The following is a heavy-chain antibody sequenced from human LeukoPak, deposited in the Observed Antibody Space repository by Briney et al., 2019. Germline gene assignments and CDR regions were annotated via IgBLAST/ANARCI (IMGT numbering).Heavy chain of an antibody. CDR2: IYYSGNT. CDR1: GGSISSSGFF. Sequence: ASETLSLTCTVSGGSISSSGFFWGWIRQPPAKALEWIGSIYYSGNTYYNPSLKSRVTISVDTSKNQFSLKVNSVTAADTAVYYCARHGNIVVMVAATAFDYWGQGTLVTVSS. CDR3: ARHGNIVVMVAATAFDY. J-gene: IGHJ4*02. V-gene: IGHV4-39*01. D-gene: IGHD2-15*01.